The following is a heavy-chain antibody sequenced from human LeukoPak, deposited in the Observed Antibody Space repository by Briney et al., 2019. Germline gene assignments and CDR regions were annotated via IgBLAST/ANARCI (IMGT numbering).Heavy chain of an antibody. J-gene: IGHJ4*02. CDR1: GGSISSHY. V-gene: IGHV4-59*11. D-gene: IGHD1-26*01. CDR2: MHYSGST. Sequence: SETLSLTCTVSGGSISSHYWSWIRQPPGKGLEWIGYMHYSGSTNYNSSLKSRVTISVDTSKNQFSLKLTSVTAADTAVYYCAREGVGANFFDYWGQGTQVTVSS. CDR3: AREGVGANFFDY.